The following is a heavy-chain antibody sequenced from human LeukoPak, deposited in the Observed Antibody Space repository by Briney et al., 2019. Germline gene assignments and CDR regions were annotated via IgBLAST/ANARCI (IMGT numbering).Heavy chain of an antibody. V-gene: IGHV3-48*03. CDR3: ARVWWFVELSYGFDP. J-gene: IGHJ5*02. CDR2: ISSSGSTI. CDR1: GFTFSSYE. D-gene: IGHD3-10*01. Sequence: GGSLTLSCAASGFTFSSYEMNWVRQAPGKGLEWVSYISSSGSTIYYADSVKGRFTISRDNAKNSLYLQMNSLRAEDTAVYYCARVWWFVELSYGFDPWGQGTLVTVSS.